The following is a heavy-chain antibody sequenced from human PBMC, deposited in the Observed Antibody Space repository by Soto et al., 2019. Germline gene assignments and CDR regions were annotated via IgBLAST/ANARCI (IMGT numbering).Heavy chain of an antibody. CDR3: ARVTIFEYWFDP. CDR1: SYSISGGFD. Sequence: SETLPLTSAVSSYSISGGFDCAWIRQPPGKGLEWIGNIYHSGSAHYNPSLKSRVTMSVDTSKNNFSLRLTSVTAADTAVYYCARVTIFEYWFDPWGQGILVTVS. J-gene: IGHJ5*02. CDR2: IYHSGSA. V-gene: IGHV4-38-2*01. D-gene: IGHD3-3*01.